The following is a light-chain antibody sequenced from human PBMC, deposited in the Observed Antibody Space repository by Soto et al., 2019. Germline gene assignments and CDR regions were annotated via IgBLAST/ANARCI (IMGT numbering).Light chain of an antibody. V-gene: IGKV4-1*01. CDR1: QNVFYRSNNKNE. J-gene: IGKJ4*01. CDR2: WAS. CDR3: QREYETPLT. Sequence: DIVMTQSPDSLAVSLGERATINCKSSQNVFYRSNNKNELAWYQQKPGQPPKLLIYWASTRESGVPDRFSGSVSGTEFKLTISSRQAEDVAVYDCQREYETPLTVGGGTKVEIK.